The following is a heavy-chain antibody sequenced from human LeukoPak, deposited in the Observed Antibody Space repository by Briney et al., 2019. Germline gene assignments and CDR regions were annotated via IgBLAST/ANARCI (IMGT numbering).Heavy chain of an antibody. Sequence: SETLSLTCTVSGGSISSGGYYWSWIRQHPGKGLEWIGEINHSGSTNYNPSLKSRVTISVDTSKNQFSLKLSSVTAADTAVYYCARLPGGSQPPVIDYWGQGTLVTVSS. CDR3: ARLPGGSQPPVIDY. CDR1: GGSISSGGYY. D-gene: IGHD3-16*01. V-gene: IGHV4-31*03. J-gene: IGHJ4*02. CDR2: INHSGST.